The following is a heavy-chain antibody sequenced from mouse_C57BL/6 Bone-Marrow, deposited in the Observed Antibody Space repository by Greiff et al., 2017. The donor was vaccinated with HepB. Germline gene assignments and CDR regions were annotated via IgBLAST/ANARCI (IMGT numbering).Heavy chain of an antibody. CDR2: ISSGGSYT. J-gene: IGHJ3*01. Sequence: VQLKESGGDLVKPGGSLKLSCAASGFTFSSYGMSWVRQTPDKRLEWVATISSGGSYTYYPDSVKGRFTISRDNAKNTLYLQMSSLKSEDTAMYYCARDTVVATEGFAYWGQGTLVTVSA. V-gene: IGHV5-6*01. D-gene: IGHD1-1*01. CDR1: GFTFSSYG. CDR3: ARDTVVATEGFAY.